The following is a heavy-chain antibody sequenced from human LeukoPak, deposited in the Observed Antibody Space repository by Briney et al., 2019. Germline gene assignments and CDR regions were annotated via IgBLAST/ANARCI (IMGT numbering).Heavy chain of an antibody. D-gene: IGHD3-22*01. J-gene: IGHJ4*02. CDR2: ISSSGSTI. CDR1: GFTFSSYE. CDR3: ARGGARYDDDSSGYYFDH. Sequence: GGSLRLSCAASGFTFSSYEMNWVRQAPGKGLEWVSYISSSGSTIYYADSVKGRFTITRDNSKNTLYLQMNSLRAEDTAVYYCARGGARYDDDSSGYYFDHWAQGTLVTVSS. V-gene: IGHV3-48*03.